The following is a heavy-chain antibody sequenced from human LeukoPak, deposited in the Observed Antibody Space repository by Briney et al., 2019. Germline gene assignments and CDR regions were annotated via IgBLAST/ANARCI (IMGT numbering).Heavy chain of an antibody. V-gene: IGHV4-34*01. CDR3: ARTRGGIVVVTADNYYYYYYMDV. Sequence: SETLSLTCAVYGGSFSGYYWSWIRQPPGKGLEWIGEINHSGSTNYNPSLKSRVTISVDTSKNQFSLKLSSVTAADTAVYYCARTRGGIVVVTADNYYYYYYMDVWGKGTTVTVSS. CDR1: GGSFSGYY. D-gene: IGHD2-21*02. CDR2: INHSGST. J-gene: IGHJ6*03.